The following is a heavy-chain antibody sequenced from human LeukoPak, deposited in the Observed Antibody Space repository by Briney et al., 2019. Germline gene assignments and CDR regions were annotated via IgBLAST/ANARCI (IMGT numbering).Heavy chain of an antibody. V-gene: IGHV4-39*01. J-gene: IGHJ4*02. Sequence: SETLSLTRTVSASSISSSSHHWGWIRQSPGKGLEWIGSIYYGRTTYYNPSLNSRVTISIVTSKNQFSLQLNSVTAADTAVYYCVRHDGRGGATMGALDSWGQGSLVTVSS. CDR3: VRHDGRGGATMGALDS. D-gene: IGHD5-12*01. CDR2: IYYGRTT. CDR1: ASSISSSSHH.